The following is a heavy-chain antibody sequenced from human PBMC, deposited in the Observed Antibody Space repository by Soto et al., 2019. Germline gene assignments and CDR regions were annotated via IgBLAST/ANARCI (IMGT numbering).Heavy chain of an antibody. J-gene: IGHJ6*02. CDR3: ARGAAAGHYYYYGMDV. V-gene: IGHV1-69*13. D-gene: IGHD6-13*01. Sequence: GASVKVSCKASGGTFSSYAISWVRQAPGQGLEWMGGIIPIFGTANYAQKFQGRVTITADESTSTAYMELSSLRSEDTAVYYCARGAAAGHYYYYGMDVWGQGTTVTVSS. CDR1: GGTFSSYA. CDR2: IIPIFGTA.